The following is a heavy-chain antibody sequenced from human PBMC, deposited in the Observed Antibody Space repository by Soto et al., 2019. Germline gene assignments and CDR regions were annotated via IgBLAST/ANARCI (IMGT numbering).Heavy chain of an antibody. J-gene: IGHJ6*03. V-gene: IGHV1-18*01. Sequence: ASVKVSYKASGYTFTSYGISWVRQAPGQGLEWMGWISAYNGNTNYAQKLQGRVTMTTDTSTSTAYMELRSLRSDDTAVYYCARDGSIAARPDYYYYMDVWGKGTTVTVSS. D-gene: IGHD6-6*01. CDR1: GYTFTSYG. CDR3: ARDGSIAARPDYYYYMDV. CDR2: ISAYNGNT.